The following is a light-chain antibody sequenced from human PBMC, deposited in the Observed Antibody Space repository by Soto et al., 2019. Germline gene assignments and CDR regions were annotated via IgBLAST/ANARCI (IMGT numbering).Light chain of an antibody. V-gene: IGLV1-44*01. CDR3: AAWEDSLNGPNYV. CDR2: SNN. Sequence: QSVLTQPPSASGTPGQRVTISCSGSSSNIGSNTVNWYQQLPGTAPKLLIYSNNQRPSGVPDRFSGSKSGTSASLAISGLQSEDEADYYCAAWEDSLNGPNYVFGTGTKLTVL. CDR1: SSNIGSNT. J-gene: IGLJ1*01.